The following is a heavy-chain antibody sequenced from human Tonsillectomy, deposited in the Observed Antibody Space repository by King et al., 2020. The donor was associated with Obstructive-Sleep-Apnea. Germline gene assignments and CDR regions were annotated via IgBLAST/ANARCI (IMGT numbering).Heavy chain of an antibody. D-gene: IGHD6-19*01. Sequence: VQLVESGGGFVKPGGSLRLSCAASGFTCSNAWMSWVRQAPGTGLEWVGRIKRKTEGGTPDYAAPVKGRFTISRDDSKNTVYLQMNSMKTEDTAVYFCTTWVGWSAFFDNWGQGTLVTVSS. CDR2: IKRKTEGGTP. CDR3: TTWVGWSAFFDN. CDR1: GFTCSNAW. V-gene: IGHV3-15*01. J-gene: IGHJ4*02.